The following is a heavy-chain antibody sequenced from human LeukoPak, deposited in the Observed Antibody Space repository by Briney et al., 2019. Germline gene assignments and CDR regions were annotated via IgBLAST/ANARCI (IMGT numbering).Heavy chain of an antibody. J-gene: IGHJ4*02. CDR2: IYHSGST. CDR3: ARDATVTKSFDY. V-gene: IGHV4-4*02. Sequence: PSGTLSLTCAVSGGSISSSNWWSWVRQPPGKGLEWIGEIYHSGSTNYSPSLTSRVTISVDKSKNQFSLNLSSVTAADTAVYYCARDATVTKSFDYWGQGTLATVSS. D-gene: IGHD4-17*01. CDR1: GGSISSSNW.